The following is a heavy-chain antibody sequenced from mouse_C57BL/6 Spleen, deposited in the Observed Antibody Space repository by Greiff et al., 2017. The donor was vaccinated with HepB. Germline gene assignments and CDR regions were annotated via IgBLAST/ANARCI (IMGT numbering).Heavy chain of an antibody. V-gene: IGHV5-4*01. CDR1: GFTFSSYA. J-gene: IGHJ3*01. D-gene: IGHD1-1*01. CDR3: AREGDYYGSNFAY. CDR2: ISDGGSYT. Sequence: EVQLVESGGGLVKPGGSLKLSCAASGFTFSSYAMSWVRQTPEKRLEWVATISDGGSYTYYPDNVKGRFTISRDNAKNNLYLQMSHLKSEDTAMYYCAREGDYYGSNFAYWGQGTLVTVSA.